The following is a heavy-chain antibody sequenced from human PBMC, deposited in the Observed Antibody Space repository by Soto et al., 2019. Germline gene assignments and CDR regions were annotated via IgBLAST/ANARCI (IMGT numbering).Heavy chain of an antibody. CDR3: AKDGVVAADYYYYGMDV. D-gene: IGHD2-15*01. V-gene: IGHV3-30*18. Sequence: GESLKISCAASGFTFSSYGMHWVRQAPGKGLEWVAVISYDGSNKYYADSVKGRFTISRDNSKNTLYLQMNSLRAEDTAVYYCAKDGVVAADYYYYGMDVWGQGTTVTVSS. CDR1: GFTFSSYG. CDR2: ISYDGSNK. J-gene: IGHJ6*02.